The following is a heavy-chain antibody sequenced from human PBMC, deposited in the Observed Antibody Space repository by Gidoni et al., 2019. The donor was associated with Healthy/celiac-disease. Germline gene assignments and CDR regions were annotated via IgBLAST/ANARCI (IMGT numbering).Heavy chain of an antibody. D-gene: IGHD3-3*02. CDR1: GFHFSTHA. V-gene: IGHV3-23*01. Sequence: EVQLLESGGGLVPPGGSLRLSYPASGFHFSTHAMSWVRQAPGKGLDWVSAIRVSGGSTYYADSVKVRFTIASDNSKNTLYLQMNSLRAEDTAVYYCAKSTIFGVVTRPWFDPWGQGTLVTVSS. J-gene: IGHJ5*02. CDR2: IRVSGGST. CDR3: AKSTIFGVVTRPWFDP.